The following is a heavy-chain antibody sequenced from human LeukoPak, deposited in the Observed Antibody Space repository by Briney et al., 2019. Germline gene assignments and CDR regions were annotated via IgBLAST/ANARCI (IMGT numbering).Heavy chain of an antibody. Sequence: GRSLTLSCAASGFSFSSYSMNCVSPPPGKWRGWVSYIRRISYSIYYADSVKGRFTISRDNSKNTLYLQMNSLRAEATAVYYCAKEGRARFGELLYLYYFDYWGQGTLVAVSS. CDR1: GFSFSSYS. D-gene: IGHD3-10*01. J-gene: IGHJ4*02. CDR2: IRRISYSI. V-gene: IGHV3-48*01. CDR3: AKEGRARFGELLYLYYFDY.